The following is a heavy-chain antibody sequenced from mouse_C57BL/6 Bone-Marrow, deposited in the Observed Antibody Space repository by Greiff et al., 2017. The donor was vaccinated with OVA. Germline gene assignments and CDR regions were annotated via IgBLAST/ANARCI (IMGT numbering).Heavy chain of an antibody. Sequence: EVKLQESGPGLVKPSQSLSLSCSVTGYSITSGYYWNWIRQFPGNKLELMGYISYDGSNNYNPSLKNRTSITCDTSKNQCFLKLNSVATEDTATYFCARGRYDYPWCAYGGKGTLVTVSA. V-gene: IGHV3-6*01. CDR3: ARGRYDYPWCAY. J-gene: IGHJ3*01. CDR1: GYSITSGYY. D-gene: IGHD2-4*01. CDR2: ISYDGSN.